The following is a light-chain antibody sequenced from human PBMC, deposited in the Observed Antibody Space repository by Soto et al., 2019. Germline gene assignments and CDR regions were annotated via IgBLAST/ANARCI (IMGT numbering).Light chain of an antibody. CDR2: WAS. CDR3: QQYYSTPLT. V-gene: IGKV4-1*01. CDR1: QSVFYTSNNKNY. J-gene: IGKJ4*01. Sequence: DIVMTQSPDSLAVSLGEGATINCRSSQSVFYTSNNKNYLAGYQQRPGKPPKLLLYWASNRESGVPERFSGSGSGPDFTLTISSLQPSDVAVYFCQQYYSTPLTFVGGTKVEIK.